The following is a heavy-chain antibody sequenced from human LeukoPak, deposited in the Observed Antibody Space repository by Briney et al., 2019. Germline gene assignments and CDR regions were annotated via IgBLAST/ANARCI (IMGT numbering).Heavy chain of an antibody. CDR1: GFIVSSNH. CDR3: ARDSVDTVMVTKFDS. D-gene: IGHD5-18*01. Sequence: GGSLRLSCAASGFIVSSNHMSWVRQAPGKGLEWVSIIYSDGSTYYADSVKGRFTVSRDNSKNTLYLRMNSLRAEDTAVYYCARDSVDTVMVTKFDSWGQGSLVTVSS. CDR2: IYSDGST. J-gene: IGHJ4*02. V-gene: IGHV3-66*01.